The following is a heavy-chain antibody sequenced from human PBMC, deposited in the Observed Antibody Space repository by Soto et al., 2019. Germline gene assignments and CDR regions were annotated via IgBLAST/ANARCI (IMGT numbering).Heavy chain of an antibody. CDR3: ATMDIVATIGNYGMDV. V-gene: IGHV5-10-1*01. CDR1: GYSFAGYW. Sequence: GESLKISCKGSGYSFAGYWISWVRQMPGKGLEWMGRIDPSDSYTNYSPSFQGHVTISADKSISTAYLQWSSLKASDTAMYYCATMDIVATIGNYGMDVWGQGTTVTVSS. D-gene: IGHD5-12*01. J-gene: IGHJ6*02. CDR2: IDPSDSYT.